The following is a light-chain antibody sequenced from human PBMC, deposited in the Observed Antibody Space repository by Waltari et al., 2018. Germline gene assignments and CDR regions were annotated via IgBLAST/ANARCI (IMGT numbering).Light chain of an antibody. CDR3: QAWDSSTANVV. CDR1: KLGDKY. J-gene: IGLJ2*01. V-gene: IGLV3-1*01. CDR2: QDS. Sequence: SYELTQPPSVSVSPGQTARITCSGDKLGDKYACWYQQKPGQSPVLGIYQDSKRPSGSPGRFSGANSGNTATLTISGTQAMDEADYYCQAWDSSTANVVFGGGTKLTVL.